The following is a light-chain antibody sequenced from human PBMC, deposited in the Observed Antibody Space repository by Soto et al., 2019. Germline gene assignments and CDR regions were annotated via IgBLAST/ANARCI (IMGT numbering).Light chain of an antibody. Sequence: DLQMTQSPSSLSASVGDRVTITCQASQDISNYLNWYQQKPGKAPKLLIYDASNLETGVPSRFSGSGSGTDFAFTISSLQPEDIATYYSQQYDNLPTFGGGTKVEIK. V-gene: IGKV1-33*01. CDR2: DAS. CDR1: QDISNY. J-gene: IGKJ4*01. CDR3: QQYDNLPT.